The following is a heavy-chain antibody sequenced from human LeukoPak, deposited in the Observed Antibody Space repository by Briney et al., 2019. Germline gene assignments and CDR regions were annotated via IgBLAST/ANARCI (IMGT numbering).Heavy chain of an antibody. J-gene: IGHJ2*01. CDR2: ITSSGTTI. CDR1: GFTFSDYY. CDR3: ARVPGNSSGNWYFDL. Sequence: PGGSLRLSCAASGFTFSDYYMSWIRQAPGKGLEWVSYITSSGTTIFYADSVQGRFTISRDNARNSLDLQMNSLRAEDTDVYYCARVPGNSSGNWYFDLWGRGTLVTVSS. D-gene: IGHD5-18*01. V-gene: IGHV3-11*04.